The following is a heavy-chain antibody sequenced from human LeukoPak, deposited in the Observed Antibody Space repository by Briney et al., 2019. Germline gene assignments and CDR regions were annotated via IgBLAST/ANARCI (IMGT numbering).Heavy chain of an antibody. V-gene: IGHV4-39*07. Sequence: SPSETLSLTCSVSGSSIRSSDDYWGFVRQTPGKGLEWMGSIYYTGSSHYNPSLKSRATISVDTSKNQFSLKLTSVTAADTAVYYCTRAASSGPLFTYHMDVWGKGTTVTVSS. J-gene: IGHJ6*03. D-gene: IGHD3-22*01. CDR1: GSSIRSSDDY. CDR2: IYYTGSS. CDR3: TRAASSGPLFTYHMDV.